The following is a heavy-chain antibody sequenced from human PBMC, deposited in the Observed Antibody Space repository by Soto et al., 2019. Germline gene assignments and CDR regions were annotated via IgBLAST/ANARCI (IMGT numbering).Heavy chain of an antibody. Sequence: SETLSLTCAVYGGSFSGYYWHGIRQPPGQGLEWIGEINHSGSTYYNPSLKSRVAISLDTSKNHLSLRLSSVTAADTAVYYCAGRMARKHSWGAGILGTVS. J-gene: IGHJ5*01. CDR2: INHSGST. CDR3: AGRMARKHS. CDR1: GGSFSGYY. V-gene: IGHV4-34*01.